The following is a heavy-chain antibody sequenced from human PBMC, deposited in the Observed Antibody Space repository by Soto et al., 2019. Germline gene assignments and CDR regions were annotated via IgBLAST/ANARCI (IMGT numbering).Heavy chain of an antibody. Sequence: GGSLRLSCAASGFTFSSYGMHWVRQAPGKGLEWVAVISYDGSNKYYADSVKGRFAISRDNSKNTLYLQMNSLRAEDTAVYYCAKDFHLDYGDYHYFDYWGQGTLVTVSS. CDR3: AKDFHLDYGDYHYFDY. J-gene: IGHJ4*02. D-gene: IGHD4-17*01. V-gene: IGHV3-30*18. CDR1: GFTFSSYG. CDR2: ISYDGSNK.